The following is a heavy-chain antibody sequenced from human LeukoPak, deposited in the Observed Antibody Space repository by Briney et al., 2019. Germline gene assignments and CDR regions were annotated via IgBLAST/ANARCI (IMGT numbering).Heavy chain of an antibody. D-gene: IGHD5-18*01. V-gene: IGHV4-38-2*02. Sequence: SETLSLTCTVSGYSISSGYYWGWIRQPPGKGLEWIGSIYHSGSTYYNPSLKSRVTISVDTSKNQFSLKLSSVTAADTAVYYCARGGLRQLWLDYWGQGTLVTVSS. CDR1: GYSISSGYY. CDR3: ARGGLRQLWLDY. J-gene: IGHJ4*02. CDR2: IYHSGST.